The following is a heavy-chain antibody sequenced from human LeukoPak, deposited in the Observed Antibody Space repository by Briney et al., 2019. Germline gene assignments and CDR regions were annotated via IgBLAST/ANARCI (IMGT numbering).Heavy chain of an antibody. CDR1: GYTFSTYD. CDR3: AREGSGSYQFDY. CDR2: INPNSGGT. J-gene: IGHJ4*02. V-gene: IGHV1-2*02. D-gene: IGHD1-26*01. Sequence: ASVKVSCKASGYTFSTYDINWVRQAPGQGLEWMGWINPNSGGTNYAQKFQGRVTMTRDTSISTAYMELSRLRSDDTAVYYCAREGSGSYQFDYWGQGTLVTVSS.